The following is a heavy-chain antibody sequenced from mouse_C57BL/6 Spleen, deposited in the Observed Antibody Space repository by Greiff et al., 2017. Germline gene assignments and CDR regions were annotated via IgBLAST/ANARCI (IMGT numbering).Heavy chain of an antibody. CDR3: ARDYYDYVYFDY. Sequence: ESGPGLVKPSQSLSLTCSVTGYSITSGYYWNWIRQFPGNKLEWMGYISYDGSNNYNPSLKNRISITRDTSKNQFFLKLNSVTTEDTATYYCARDYYDYVYFDYWGQGTTLTVSS. D-gene: IGHD2-4*01. V-gene: IGHV3-6*01. J-gene: IGHJ2*01. CDR2: ISYDGSN. CDR1: GYSITSGYY.